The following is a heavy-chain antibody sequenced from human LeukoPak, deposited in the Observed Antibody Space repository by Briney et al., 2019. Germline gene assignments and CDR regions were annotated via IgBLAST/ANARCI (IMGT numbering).Heavy chain of an antibody. J-gene: IGHJ3*02. CDR1: GYTFTGYY. D-gene: IGHD3-22*01. V-gene: IGHV1-2*02. Sequence: GASVKVSCKASGYTFTGYYMHWVRQAPGQGLEWMGWINPNSGGTNYAQKFQGRVTITTDESTSTAYMELSSLRSEDTAVYYCARINGRRRPYYYDSSGYYSDAFDIWGQGTMVTVSS. CDR2: INPNSGGT. CDR3: ARINGRRRPYYYDSSGYYSDAFDI.